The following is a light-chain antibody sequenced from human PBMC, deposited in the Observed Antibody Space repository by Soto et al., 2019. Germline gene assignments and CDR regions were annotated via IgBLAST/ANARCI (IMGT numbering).Light chain of an antibody. J-gene: IGKJ2*01. CDR2: DVS. CDR3: HQNYNWPYT. CDR1: QSVSSR. V-gene: IGKV3-15*01. Sequence: EIVMTQSPATLSVSPGERVTLSCRAGQSVSSRAAWYQQKPGQAPRLLIYDVSTRAPGIPARFSGSGSGTEFTLTITSLQSEDFALYYCHQNYNWPYTFGQGTKLEIK.